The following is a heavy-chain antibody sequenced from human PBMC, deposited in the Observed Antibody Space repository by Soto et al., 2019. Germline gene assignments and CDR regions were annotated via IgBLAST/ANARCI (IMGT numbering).Heavy chain of an antibody. CDR3: ARGNYCSGGSCYSDDAFDI. CDR1: GFTVSSNY. Sequence: GGSLRLSCAASGFTVSSNYMSWVRQAPGKGLEWVSVIYSGGSTYYADSVKGRFTISRDNSKNTLYLQMNSLRAEDTAVYYCARGNYCSGGSCYSDDAFDIWGQGTMVTVSS. D-gene: IGHD2-15*01. V-gene: IGHV3-66*01. J-gene: IGHJ3*02. CDR2: IYSGGST.